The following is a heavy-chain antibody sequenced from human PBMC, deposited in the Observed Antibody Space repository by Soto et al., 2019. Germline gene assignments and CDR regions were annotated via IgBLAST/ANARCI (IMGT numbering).Heavy chain of an antibody. CDR1: GFFFTTYG. Sequence: QVQLVESGGGVVQPGRSLSLSCAASGFFFTTYGMHWVRQAPGKGLEWVTFISYDGGTQYYVDSVKGRFTVSRDKPKNSVSLQMNSPRADVKSVYFCVKDRQYFSAGPCRSSFDSWGQGNLVIVSS. CDR2: ISYDGGTQ. D-gene: IGHD2-15*01. CDR3: VKDRQYFSAGPCRSSFDS. J-gene: IGHJ4*02. V-gene: IGHV3-30*18.